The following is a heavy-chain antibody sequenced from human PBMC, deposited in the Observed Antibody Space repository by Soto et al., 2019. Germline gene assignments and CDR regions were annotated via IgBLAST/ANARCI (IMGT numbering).Heavy chain of an antibody. CDR1: GYILTGYS. Sequence: QVYLVQSGAEVRRPGASVKVSCTAFGYILTGYSLHWVRQAPGQGLEWLGWIDPNSGATNSAERFHGRVSMTRDTSISAAYRELNSLRSDDTAVYYCARGYGSSPNMELRFGMDVWGQGTTISVSS. J-gene: IGHJ6*02. D-gene: IGHD5-18*01. CDR2: IDPNSGAT. CDR3: ARGYGSSPNMELRFGMDV. V-gene: IGHV1-2*02.